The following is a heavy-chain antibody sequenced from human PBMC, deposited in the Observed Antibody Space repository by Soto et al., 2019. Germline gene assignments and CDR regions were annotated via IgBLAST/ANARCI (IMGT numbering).Heavy chain of an antibody. D-gene: IGHD3-3*01. CDR1: GYTFTNYG. J-gene: IGHJ6*03. CDR3: ARRFPRKDTYYDFWSGYYRYYYYYMDV. V-gene: IGHV1-18*01. Sequence: ASVKVSCKASGYTFTNYGLSWVRQAPGQGLEWMGWISPYNGYTNYAQKLQGRVTMTTDTSTSTAYMELSSLRSEDTAVYYCARRFPRKDTYYDFWSGYYRYYYYYMDVWGKGTTVTVSS. CDR2: ISPYNGYT.